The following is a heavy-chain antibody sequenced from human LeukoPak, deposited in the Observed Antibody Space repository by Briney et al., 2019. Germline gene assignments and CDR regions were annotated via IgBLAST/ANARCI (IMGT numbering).Heavy chain of an antibody. J-gene: IGHJ4*02. CDR2: ISYDGSNK. V-gene: IGHV3-30*18. D-gene: IGHD3-22*01. CDR3: AKDREMIVVVITALFDY. CDR1: GFTFSSYG. Sequence: GRSLRLSCAASGFTFSSYGMHWVRQAPGKGLEWVAVISYDGSNKYYADSVKGRFTISRDNSKNTPYLQMNSLRAEDTAVYYCAKDREMIVVVITALFDYWGQGTLVTVSS.